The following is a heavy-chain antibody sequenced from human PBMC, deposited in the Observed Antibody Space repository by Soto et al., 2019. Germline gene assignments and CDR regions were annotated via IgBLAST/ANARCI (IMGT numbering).Heavy chain of an antibody. CDR2: ISGSGGST. V-gene: IGHV3-23*01. Sequence: GGSLRLSCAASGFTFSSYAMSWVRQAPGKGLEWVSAISGSGGSTYYADSVKGRFTISRDNSKNTLYLQMNSLRAEDTAVYYCAKVPEFHCSGGSCYPDADAFDIWGQGTMVTVSS. J-gene: IGHJ3*02. CDR1: GFTFSSYA. D-gene: IGHD2-15*01. CDR3: AKVPEFHCSGGSCYPDADAFDI.